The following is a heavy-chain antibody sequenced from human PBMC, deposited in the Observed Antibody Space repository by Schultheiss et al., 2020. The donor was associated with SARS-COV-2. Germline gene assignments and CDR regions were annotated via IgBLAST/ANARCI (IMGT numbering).Heavy chain of an antibody. J-gene: IGHJ4*02. Sequence: SETLSLTCAVYGGSFSGYYWSWIRQPPGKWLEWIGEINHSGSTNYNPSLKSRVTISVDTSKNQFSLKLSSVTAADTAVYYCARDYDFWSGYLTFDYWGQGTLVTVSS. CDR3: ARDYDFWSGYLTFDY. CDR2: INHSGST. V-gene: IGHV4-34*01. D-gene: IGHD3-3*01. CDR1: GGSFSGYY.